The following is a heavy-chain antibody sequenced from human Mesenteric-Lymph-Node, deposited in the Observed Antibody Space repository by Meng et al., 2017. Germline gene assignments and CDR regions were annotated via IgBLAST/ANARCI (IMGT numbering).Heavy chain of an antibody. CDR3: SNDRITH. J-gene: IGHJ1*01. V-gene: IGHV3-74*01. Sequence: GESLKISCAAAGFSFTSHFMHWVRQAPGKGLVWVSDISTDGTVTNYADSVKGRFTISRDNAKDTVYLQMNSLRVDDAAIYYCSNDRITHWGQGTLVTVSS. CDR1: GFSFTSHF. D-gene: IGHD3-10*01. CDR2: ISTDGTVT.